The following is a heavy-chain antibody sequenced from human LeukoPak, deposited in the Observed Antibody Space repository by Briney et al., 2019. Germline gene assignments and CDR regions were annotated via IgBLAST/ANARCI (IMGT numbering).Heavy chain of an antibody. Sequence: GGSLRLSCVVSGFTFSSYSMNWVRQAPGKGLEWVSSMIRSTSYVYYAGSVKGRFTISRDNANTSLWLRMDSLRAEDTAVYYCARGYGPFDYWGQGTLVTVSS. D-gene: IGHD2-15*01. J-gene: IGHJ4*02. CDR3: ARGYGPFDY. V-gene: IGHV3-21*01. CDR1: GFTFSSYS. CDR2: MIRSTSYV.